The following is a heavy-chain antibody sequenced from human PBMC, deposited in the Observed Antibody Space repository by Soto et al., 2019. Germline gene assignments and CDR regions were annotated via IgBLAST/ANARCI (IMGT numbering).Heavy chain of an antibody. CDR1: GYTFTSYD. V-gene: IGHV1-8*01. D-gene: IGHD3-10*01. CDR3: AGGPSGGGGNWFDP. Sequence: QVQLVQSGAEVKKPGASVKVSCKASGYTFTSYDINWVRQATGQGLEWMGWMNPNSGNTAYAQKFQGRVTMTRNTPQSTAYMALSTLRSEGAAVYYCAGGPSGGGGNWFDPWGQGTLVTVSS. CDR2: MNPNSGNT. J-gene: IGHJ5*02.